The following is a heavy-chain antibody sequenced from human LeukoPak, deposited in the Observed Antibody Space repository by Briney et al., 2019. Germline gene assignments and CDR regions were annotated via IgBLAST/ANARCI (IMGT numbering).Heavy chain of an antibody. Sequence: GASVKVSCKVSGYTLTELSMHWVRQAPGKGLEWMGGFDPEDGETIYAQKFQGRVTMTEDTSTDTAYMELSSLRSEDTAVYYCATGGGYYGSGEDWFDPWGQGTLVTVSS. D-gene: IGHD3-10*01. CDR3: ATGGGYYGSGEDWFDP. CDR2: FDPEDGET. V-gene: IGHV1-24*01. J-gene: IGHJ5*02. CDR1: GYTLTELS.